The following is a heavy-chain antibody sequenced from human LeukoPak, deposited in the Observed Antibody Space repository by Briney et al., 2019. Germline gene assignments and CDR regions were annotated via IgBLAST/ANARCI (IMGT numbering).Heavy chain of an antibody. CDR3: AKGGRASGSYYYFDY. Sequence: PGGSLRLSCVASGFTFSTYAMNWVRQAPGEGLEWVSAISGGGGSTYYADSVKGRFTISRDNSKNTLYLQMNSLRAEDTAVYYCAKGGRASGSYYYFDYWGQGTLVTVSS. CDR2: ISGGGGST. CDR1: GFTFSTYA. V-gene: IGHV3-23*01. J-gene: IGHJ4*02. D-gene: IGHD1-26*01.